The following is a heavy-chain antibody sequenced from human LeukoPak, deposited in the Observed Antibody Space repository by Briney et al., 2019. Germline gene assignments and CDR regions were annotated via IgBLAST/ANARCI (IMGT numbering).Heavy chain of an antibody. V-gene: IGHV3-30*04. CDR2: ISYDGSNK. Sequence: GGSLRLSCAASGFTFSSYEMNWVRQAPGKGLEWVAVISYDGSNKYYADSVKGRFTISRDNSKNTLYLQMNSLRAEDTAVYYCARNSIAVAGLGAFDIWGQGTMVTVSS. D-gene: IGHD6-19*01. CDR1: GFTFSSYE. CDR3: ARNSIAVAGLGAFDI. J-gene: IGHJ3*02.